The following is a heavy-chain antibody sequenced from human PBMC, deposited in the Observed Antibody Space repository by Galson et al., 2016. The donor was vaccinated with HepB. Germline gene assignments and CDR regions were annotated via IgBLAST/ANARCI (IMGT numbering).Heavy chain of an antibody. Sequence: SLRLSCAASAFTFSSHAMHWVRQAPGKGLEWVAYISYDGSKEDYTDSVKGRFAISRDNAKNTLYLQMNSLRAEDMGVYYCARGSYYYIKHGMDVWGQGTTVTVSS. CDR1: AFTFSSHA. CDR2: ISYDGSKE. D-gene: IGHD3-10*01. CDR3: ARGSYYYIKHGMDV. J-gene: IGHJ6*02. V-gene: IGHV3-30*09.